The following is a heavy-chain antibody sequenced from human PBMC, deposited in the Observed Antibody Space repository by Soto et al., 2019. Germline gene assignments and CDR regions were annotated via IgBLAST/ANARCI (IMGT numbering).Heavy chain of an antibody. CDR2: ISYDGSNK. J-gene: IGHJ4*02. CDR1: GFTFSSYA. Sequence: PGGSLRLSCAASGFTFSSYAMHWVRQAPGKGLEWVAVISYDGSNKYYADSVKGRFTISRDNSKNTLYLQMNSLRAEDTAVYYCARARGYCSSTSCYEFRPVGYWGQGTLVTVYS. CDR3: ARARGYCSSTSCYEFRPVGY. D-gene: IGHD2-2*01. V-gene: IGHV3-30-3*01.